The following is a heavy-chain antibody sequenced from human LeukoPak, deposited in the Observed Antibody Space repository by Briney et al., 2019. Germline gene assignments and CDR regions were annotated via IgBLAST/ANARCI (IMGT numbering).Heavy chain of an antibody. CDR3: AKGGGYEAQYYYYYLDV. CDR1: GYTFTSYG. V-gene: IGHV1-69*06. D-gene: IGHD5-12*01. J-gene: IGHJ6*03. CDR2: IIPIFGTA. Sequence: SVKVPCKASGYTFTSYGISWVRQAPGQGLEWMGGIIPIFGTANYAQKFQGRVTITADKSTSTAYMELSSLRSEDTAVYYCAKGGGYEAQYYYYYLDVWGKGTTVTISS.